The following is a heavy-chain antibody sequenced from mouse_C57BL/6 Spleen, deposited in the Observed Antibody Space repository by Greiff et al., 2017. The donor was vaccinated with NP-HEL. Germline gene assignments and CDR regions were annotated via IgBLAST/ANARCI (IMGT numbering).Heavy chain of an antibody. J-gene: IGHJ4*01. CDR1: GYTFTSYW. CDR3: ARRGVRSYAMDY. D-gene: IGHD1-1*01. CDR2: IDPSDSYT. Sequence: QVQLQQPGAELVRPGTSVKLSCKASGYTFTSYWMHWVKQRPGQGLEWIGVIDPSDSYTNYNQKFKGKATLTVDTSSSTAYMQLSSLTSEDSAVYYCARRGVRSYAMDYWGQGTSVTVSS. V-gene: IGHV1-59*01.